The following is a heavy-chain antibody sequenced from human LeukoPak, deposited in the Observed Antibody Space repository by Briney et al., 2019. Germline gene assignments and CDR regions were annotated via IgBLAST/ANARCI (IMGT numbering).Heavy chain of an antibody. CDR2: IYFSGNT. CDR3: ARASPYFDY. V-gene: IGHV4-39*07. Sequence: SETLSLTCTVSDGSISSSYYYWGWIRQPPGKGLEWIGSIYFSGNTYYNPSLKSRVTISVDTSKNQFSLKLSSVTAADTAVYYCARASPYFDYWGQGTLVTVSS. CDR1: DGSISSSYYY. J-gene: IGHJ4*02.